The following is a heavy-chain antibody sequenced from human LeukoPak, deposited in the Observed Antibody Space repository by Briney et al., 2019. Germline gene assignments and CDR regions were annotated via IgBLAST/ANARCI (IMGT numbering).Heavy chain of an antibody. CDR2: ISYDGSNK. Sequence: GRSLRLSCAASGFTFSSYAMHWVRQAPGKGLERVAVISYDGSNKYYADSVKGRFTISRDNSKNTLYLQMNSLRAEDTAVYYCARDYTDLLDAFDIWGQGTMVTVSS. J-gene: IGHJ3*02. D-gene: IGHD3-16*01. CDR1: GFTFSSYA. CDR3: ARDYTDLLDAFDI. V-gene: IGHV3-30-3*01.